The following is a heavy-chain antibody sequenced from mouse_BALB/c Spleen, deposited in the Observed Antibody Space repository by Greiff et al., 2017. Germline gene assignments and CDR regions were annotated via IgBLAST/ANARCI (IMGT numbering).Heavy chain of an antibody. J-gene: IGHJ2*01. CDR3: TRIGTYCRYDEGYYFDY. Sequence: EVQLQQSGTVLARPGASVKMSCKASGYSFTSYWMHWVKQRPGQGLEWIGAIYPGNSDTSYNQKFKGKAKLTAVTSASTAYMELSSLTNEDSAVYYCTRIGTYCRYDEGYYFDYWGQGTTLTVSS. CDR2: IYPGNSDT. V-gene: IGHV1-5*01. CDR1: GYSFTSYW. D-gene: IGHD2-14*01.